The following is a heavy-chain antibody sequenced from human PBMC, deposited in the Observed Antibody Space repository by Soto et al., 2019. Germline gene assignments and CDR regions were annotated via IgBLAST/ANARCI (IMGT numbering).Heavy chain of an antibody. V-gene: IGHV3-15*07. J-gene: IGHJ1*01. CDR2: IKSKSDGGTT. D-gene: IGHD2-15*01. CDR3: TTGPLLWLSEYFQH. CDR1: GFTFSNAW. Sequence: GGSLRLSCAASGFTFSNAWMNWVRQAPGKGLEWVGRIKSKSDGGTTDYAAPVKGRFTISRDDSKNTLYLKMNSLKTEDTAVYYCTTGPLLWLSEYFQHWGQGTLVTVSS.